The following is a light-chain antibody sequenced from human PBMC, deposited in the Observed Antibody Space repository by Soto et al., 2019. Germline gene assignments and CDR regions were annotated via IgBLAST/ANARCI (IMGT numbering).Light chain of an antibody. J-gene: IGKJ1*01. CDR2: GAS. V-gene: IGKV3-20*01. CDR1: QSVSSSY. Sequence: EIVLTQSPGTLSLSPGERATLSCRASQSVSSSYLAWYQHKPGQAPRLLIYGASSRATGIPDRFSCSGSGTDFTLTSSRLEPEDFAVYYCQQYGGSPRTFGQGTKVEI. CDR3: QQYGGSPRT.